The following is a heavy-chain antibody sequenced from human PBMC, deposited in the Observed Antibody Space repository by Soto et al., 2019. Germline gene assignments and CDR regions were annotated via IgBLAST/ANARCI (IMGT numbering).Heavy chain of an antibody. Sequence: PSETLSLTCTVSGGSISSYYLSWIRQPPGKGLEWIGYIYYSGSTNYNPSLKSRVTISVDTSKNQFSLKLSSVTAADTAVYYCARDARLGYCSSTSCYQTNWFDPWGQGTLVTVSS. V-gene: IGHV4-59*01. D-gene: IGHD2-2*01. CDR3: ARDARLGYCSSTSCYQTNWFDP. J-gene: IGHJ5*02. CDR2: IYYSGST. CDR1: GGSISSYY.